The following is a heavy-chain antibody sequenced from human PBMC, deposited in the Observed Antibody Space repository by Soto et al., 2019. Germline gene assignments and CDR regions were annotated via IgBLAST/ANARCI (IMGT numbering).Heavy chain of an antibody. J-gene: IGHJ6*02. CDR2: IYFSGRT. CDR1: GGSVSGGSYY. V-gene: IGHV4-61*01. CDR3: ARVYYYGSGRRYYYGMDV. Sequence: SETLSLTCTVSGGSVSGGSYYWNWIRQPPGKGLEWIGYIYFSGRTNYNPSLKSRVTISVDTSKNQFSLKLSSVTAADTAVYYCARVYYYGSGRRYYYGMDVWGQGTTVTVSS. D-gene: IGHD3-10*01.